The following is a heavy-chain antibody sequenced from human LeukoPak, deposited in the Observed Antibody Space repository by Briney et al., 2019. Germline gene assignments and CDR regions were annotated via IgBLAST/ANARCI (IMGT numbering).Heavy chain of an antibody. J-gene: IGHJ6*02. CDR2: ISGSGDDT. V-gene: IGHV3-23*01. Sequence: GGSLRLSCAASGFTFSSYAMSWVRQALGKGLEWVSAISGSGDDTFYADSVKGRFTISRDNSENTVYLQLNSLRPEDTAIYYCAKNWFGESRAYGMDVWGQGTTVTVSS. CDR3: AKNWFGESRAYGMDV. CDR1: GFTFSSYA. D-gene: IGHD3-10*01.